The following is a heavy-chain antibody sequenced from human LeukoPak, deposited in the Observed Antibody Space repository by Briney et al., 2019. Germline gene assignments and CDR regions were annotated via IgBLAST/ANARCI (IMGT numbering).Heavy chain of an antibody. CDR3: TTPDSSGIDY. J-gene: IGHJ4*02. CDR2: IKSKTNGGTT. D-gene: IGHD6-25*01. V-gene: IGHV3-15*01. CDR1: GFTFSNAW. Sequence: RTGGSLRLSCAASGFTFSNAWMSWVRQAPGKGLEWVGRIKSKTNGGTTDSAAPVKGRFTISSDDSKNTLYLQMNSLKTEDTAVYYCTTPDSSGIDYWGQGTLVTVSS.